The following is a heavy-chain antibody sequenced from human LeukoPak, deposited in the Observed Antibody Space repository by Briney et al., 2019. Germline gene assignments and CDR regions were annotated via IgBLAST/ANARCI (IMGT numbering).Heavy chain of an antibody. Sequence: GASVKVSCKASGYTFTSYDINWVRQAPGQGLEWMGWMNPDTGNTGYAQKFQGRVTMTRDTSIRTAYMEVSDLRSEDTAVYYCARLSQIPAYYVGGAYSYLGYWGQGTLVTVSS. V-gene: IGHV1-8*01. CDR3: ARLSQIPAYYVGGAYSYLGY. D-gene: IGHD3-10*02. CDR2: MNPDTGNT. J-gene: IGHJ4*02. CDR1: GYTFTSYD.